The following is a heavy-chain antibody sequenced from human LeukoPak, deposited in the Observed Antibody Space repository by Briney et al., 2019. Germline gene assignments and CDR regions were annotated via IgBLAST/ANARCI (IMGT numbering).Heavy chain of an antibody. CDR3: ARGAGYYDILTAYFDY. V-gene: IGHV3-53*01. D-gene: IGHD3-9*01. J-gene: IGHJ4*02. Sequence: GGSLRLSCAASGFTVSSNYMSWVRQAPGKGLEWVSVIYSGGSTYYADSVKGRFTISRDNSKNTLYLQMNSLRAEDTAVYYCARGAGYYDILTAYFDYWGQGTLVTVSS. CDR1: GFTVSSNY. CDR2: IYSGGST.